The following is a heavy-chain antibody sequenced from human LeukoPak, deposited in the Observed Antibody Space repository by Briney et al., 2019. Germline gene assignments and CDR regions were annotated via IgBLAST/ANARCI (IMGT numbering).Heavy chain of an antibody. Sequence: SETLSLTCTVSGGSISSYLWSWIRPPPGKGLEWIGYIYYSGSTNYNPSLKSRVTILVDTSKNQFSLKVSSVTAADTAVYYCARGQYSGSCFDNWGQGSLVTVSS. J-gene: IGHJ4*02. D-gene: IGHD1-26*01. CDR1: GGSISSYL. CDR3: ARGQYSGSCFDN. V-gene: IGHV4-59*01. CDR2: IYYSGST.